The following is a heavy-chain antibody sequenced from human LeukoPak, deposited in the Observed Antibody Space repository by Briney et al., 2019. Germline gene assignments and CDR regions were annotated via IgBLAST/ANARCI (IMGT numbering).Heavy chain of an antibody. Sequence: SETLSLTCTVSGDSINDHYWSWIRQPPGEGLEWIGYIYSSVSTNYNPSLKSRVTISVDTSKNQFSLKLSSVTAADTAVYYCARRGSSTSWDRYFDYWGQGTLVTVSS. D-gene: IGHD2-2*01. V-gene: IGHV4-4*09. CDR3: ARRGSSTSWDRYFDY. CDR1: GDSINDHY. CDR2: IYSSVST. J-gene: IGHJ4*02.